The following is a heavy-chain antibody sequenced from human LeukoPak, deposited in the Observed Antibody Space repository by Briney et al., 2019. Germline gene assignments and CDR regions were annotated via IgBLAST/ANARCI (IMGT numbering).Heavy chain of an antibody. CDR1: GGSISSYY. CDR3: ARATGSDGSSALLN. J-gene: IGHJ4*02. Sequence: SETLSLTCTVSGGSISSYYWSWIRQPPGKGLEWIGYIYYSGGTNYNPSLKSRVTISVDTSKNQFSLKLSSVTAADTAVYYCARATGSDGSSALLNWGQGTLVTVSS. CDR2: IYYSGGT. D-gene: IGHD6-6*01. V-gene: IGHV4-59*01.